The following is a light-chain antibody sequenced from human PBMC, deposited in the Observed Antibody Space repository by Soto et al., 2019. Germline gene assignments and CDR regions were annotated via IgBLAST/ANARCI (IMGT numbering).Light chain of an antibody. CDR1: SSDIGNYNY. V-gene: IGLV2-14*01. CDR3: NSYTSSSTLV. Sequence: QSALTQPASVSGSPGQSITISCTGTSSDIGNYNYVSWYQQHPGKAPKLMIYEVSNRPSGVSNRFSGSKSGNTASLTISGLQAEDEADYYCNSYTSSSTLVFGGGTQLTVL. J-gene: IGLJ2*01. CDR2: EVS.